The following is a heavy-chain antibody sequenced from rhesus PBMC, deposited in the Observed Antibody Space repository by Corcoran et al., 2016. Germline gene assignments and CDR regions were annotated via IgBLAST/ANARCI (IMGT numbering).Heavy chain of an antibody. J-gene: IGHJ4*01. D-gene: IGHD1-26*01. CDR1: GGSISSSYYY. CDR2: ISYSGST. V-gene: IGHV4-122*02. CDR3: ARVHNWNYPPDY. Sequence: QVQLQESGPGLVKPSETLSLTCAVSGGSISSSYYYWSWIRQAPGKGLEWIGYISYSGSTSYNPSLKSRVTISRDTSKNQFSLKLSSVTAADTAVYYCARVHNWNYPPDYWGQGVLVTVSS.